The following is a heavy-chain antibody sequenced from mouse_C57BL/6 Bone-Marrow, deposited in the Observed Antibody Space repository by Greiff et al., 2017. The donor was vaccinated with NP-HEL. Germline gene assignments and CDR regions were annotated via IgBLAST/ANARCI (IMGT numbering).Heavy chain of an antibody. CDR1: GFTFSDFY. J-gene: IGHJ1*03. CDR3: ARDARWFDV. V-gene: IGHV7-1*01. D-gene: IGHD1-1*02. CDR2: SRNKANDYTT. Sequence: EVKVVESGGGLVQSGRSLRLSCATSGFTFSDFYIEWVRQAPGKGLEWIAASRNKANDYTTEYSASVKGRFIVSRDTSQSILYLQMNALRAEDTAIYYCARDARWFDVWGTGTTVTVSS.